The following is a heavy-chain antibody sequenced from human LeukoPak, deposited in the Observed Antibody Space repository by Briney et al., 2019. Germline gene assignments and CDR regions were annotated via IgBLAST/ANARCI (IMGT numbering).Heavy chain of an antibody. CDR3: ARDTGLTMVRGDELYFDY. J-gene: IGHJ4*02. Sequence: SETLSLTCTVSGVSISSYYWSWIRQPPGKGLEWIGYIYYSGSTNYNPSLKSRVTISVDTSKNQFSLKLSSVTAADTAVYYCARDTGLTMVRGDELYFDYWGQGTLVTVSS. V-gene: IGHV4-59*01. D-gene: IGHD3-10*01. CDR1: GVSISSYY. CDR2: IYYSGST.